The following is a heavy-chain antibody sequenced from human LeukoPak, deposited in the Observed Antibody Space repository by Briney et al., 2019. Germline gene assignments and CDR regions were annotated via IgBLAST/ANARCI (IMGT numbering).Heavy chain of an antibody. Sequence: GGSLRLPCAASGFAFHAFDMYWVRQAPGKGLEWVSRITNDGGKTYYADSVRGRFTISRDNSQSSLYLQMNSLRTDDAALYYCATWAFYHGLDVWGQGTTVTVSS. D-gene: IGHD1-26*01. J-gene: IGHJ6*02. V-gene: IGHV3-43*02. CDR2: ITNDGGKT. CDR3: ATWAFYHGLDV. CDR1: GFAFHAFD.